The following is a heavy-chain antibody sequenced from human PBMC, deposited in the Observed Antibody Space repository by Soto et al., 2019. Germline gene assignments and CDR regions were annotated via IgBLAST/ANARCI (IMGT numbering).Heavy chain of an antibody. D-gene: IGHD1-26*01. CDR1: GFTFSNYG. V-gene: IGHV3-33*01. Sequence: QVQLVESGGDVVQPGRSLRLSCAASGFTFSNYGMHWARQAPGQGLEWVAAILYDGSNKYYADSVKGRFTISRDNSKNTLYLQMNTLRAEDTAVYYCAGGTYYFDSCGQGTLVTVSS. CDR2: ILYDGSNK. J-gene: IGHJ4*02. CDR3: AGGTYYFDS.